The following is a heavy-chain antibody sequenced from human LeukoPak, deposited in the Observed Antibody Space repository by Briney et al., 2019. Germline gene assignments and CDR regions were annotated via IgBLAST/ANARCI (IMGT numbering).Heavy chain of an antibody. CDR2: IYTSGST. Sequence: SETLSLTCTVSGGSISSYYWSWIRQPPGKGLEWIGYIYTSGSTNYNPSLKSRVTILVDTSKNQFSLKLSSVTAADTAVYYCARHVARRALYYFDYWGQGTLVTVSS. J-gene: IGHJ4*02. CDR3: ARHVARRALYYFDY. D-gene: IGHD3-10*02. V-gene: IGHV4-4*09. CDR1: GGSISSYY.